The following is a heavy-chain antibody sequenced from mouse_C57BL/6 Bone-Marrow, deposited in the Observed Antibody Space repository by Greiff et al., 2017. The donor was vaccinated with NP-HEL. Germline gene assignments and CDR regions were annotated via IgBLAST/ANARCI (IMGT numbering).Heavy chain of an antibody. V-gene: IGHV14-3*01. D-gene: IGHD2-1*01. Sequence: VQLQQSVAELVRPGASVKLSSTASALNIKNTYMHGGKQRPDQGLDGIGRIDPANGNTKYAPKFQGKATITADTSSNTAYLQLSSLTSEDTAIYYCASNYEGVDYWGQGTSVTVSS. J-gene: IGHJ4*01. CDR2: IDPANGNT. CDR3: ASNYEGVDY. CDR1: ALNIKNTY.